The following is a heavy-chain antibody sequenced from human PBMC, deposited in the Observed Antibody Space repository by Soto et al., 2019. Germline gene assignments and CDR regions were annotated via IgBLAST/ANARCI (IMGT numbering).Heavy chain of an antibody. CDR3: AQEGITMVRGVLSPQFDY. V-gene: IGHV3-74*03. CDR1: GLTFRSYW. Sequence: GESLKISCAASGLTFRSYWMHWVRQAPGKGLVWVSRINTDGSVAMYVDSVKGRFTISRDNAKNSLYLQMNSLRAEDTAVYYCAQEGITMVRGVLSPQFDYWGQGTLVTVSS. J-gene: IGHJ4*02. D-gene: IGHD3-10*01. CDR2: INTDGSVA.